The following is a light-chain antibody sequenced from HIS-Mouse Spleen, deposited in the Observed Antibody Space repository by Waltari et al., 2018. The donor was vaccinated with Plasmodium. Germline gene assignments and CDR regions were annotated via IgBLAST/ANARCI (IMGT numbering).Light chain of an antibody. CDR3: QAWDSSTAWV. V-gene: IGLV3-1*01. Sequence: SYELTQPPSVSVSPGQTASITCSGDKLGDKYACWYQQTPGQSPVLVIYHDSKRPSGIPERFSGSNSGNTAPLTISGTQAMDEADYYCQAWDSSTAWVFGGGTKLTVL. CDR2: HDS. J-gene: IGLJ2*01. CDR1: KLGDKY.